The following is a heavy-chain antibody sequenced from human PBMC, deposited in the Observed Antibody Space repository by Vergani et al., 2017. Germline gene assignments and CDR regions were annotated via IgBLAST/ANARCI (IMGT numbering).Heavy chain of an antibody. CDR3: ASRAGTTLGGDY. J-gene: IGHJ4*02. CDR2: INPSGGST. CDR1: GYTFTSYY. D-gene: IGHD1-1*01. V-gene: IGHV1-46*03. Sequence: QVQLVQSGAEVKKPGASVKVSCKASGYTFTSYYMHWVRQAPGQGLEWMGIINPSGGSTSYAQKFQGRVTMTRDTSTSTVYMELSSLRSEATAVYYCASRAGTTLGGDYWGQGTLVTVSS.